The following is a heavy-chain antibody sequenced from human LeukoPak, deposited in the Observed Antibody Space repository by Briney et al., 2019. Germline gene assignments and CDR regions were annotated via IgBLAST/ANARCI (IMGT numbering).Heavy chain of an antibody. Sequence: GGSLRLSCAASGFTFSSYAMSWVRQAPGKGLEWVSGISGSGGSTYYADSVKGRFTISRDNAKNSVHLQMSSLRAEDTAVYYCARDDSSWYWGWFDPWGQGILVTVSS. V-gene: IGHV3-23*01. CDR3: ARDDSSWYWGWFDP. J-gene: IGHJ5*02. CDR1: GFTFSSYA. CDR2: ISGSGGST. D-gene: IGHD6-13*01.